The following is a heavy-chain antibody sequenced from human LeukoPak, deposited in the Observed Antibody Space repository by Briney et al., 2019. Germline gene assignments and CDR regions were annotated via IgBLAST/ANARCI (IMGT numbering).Heavy chain of an antibody. V-gene: IGHV3-7*03. CDR3: AKWRFGEYYFDY. J-gene: IGHJ4*02. D-gene: IGHD3-10*01. CDR1: GFTFGIYW. CDR2: IKQDGTEK. Sequence: GGSLRLSCAASGFTFGIYWMSWVRQAPGKGLEWVANIKQDGTEKYYVDSVKGRFTISRDNSKNTLYLQMNSLRAEDTAVFYCAKWRFGEYYFDYWGQGTLVTVSS.